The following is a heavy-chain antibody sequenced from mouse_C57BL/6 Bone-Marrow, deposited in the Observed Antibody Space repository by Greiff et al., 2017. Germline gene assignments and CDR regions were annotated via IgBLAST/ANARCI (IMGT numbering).Heavy chain of an antibody. CDR3: AAGDGYSGFFAY. CDR2: IYPRDGST. CDR1: GYTFTDHT. J-gene: IGHJ3*01. V-gene: IGHV1-78*01. D-gene: IGHD2-3*01. Sequence: QVQLQQSDAELVKPGASVKISCKVSGYTFTDHTIHWMKQRPEQGLEWIGYIYPRDGSTKYNEKFKGKAILTADKSSSTAYMQLNSLTSEDSAVYFCAAGDGYSGFFAYWGQGTLVTVSA.